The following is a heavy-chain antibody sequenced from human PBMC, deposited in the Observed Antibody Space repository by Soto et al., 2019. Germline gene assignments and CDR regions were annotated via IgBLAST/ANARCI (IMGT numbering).Heavy chain of an antibody. V-gene: IGHV3-23*01. D-gene: IGHD3-16*02. CDR2: ISGSGGST. CDR3: AKLAFGGVIVMNYFDY. J-gene: IGHJ4*02. Sequence: GGSLRLSCAASGFTFSSYAMSWVRQAPGKGLEWVSAISGSGGSTYYADSVKGRFTISRDNSKNTLYLQMNSLRAEDTAVYYCAKLAFGGVIVMNYFDYWGQGTLVTVSS. CDR1: GFTFSSYA.